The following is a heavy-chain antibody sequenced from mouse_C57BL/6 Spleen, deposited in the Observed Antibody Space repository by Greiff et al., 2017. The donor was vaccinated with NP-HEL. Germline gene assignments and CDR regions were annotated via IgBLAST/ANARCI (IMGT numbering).Heavy chain of an antibody. J-gene: IGHJ2*01. CDR2: ISYDGSN. CDR1: GYSITSGYY. CDR3: ARTYDYVFDY. D-gene: IGHD2-4*01. V-gene: IGHV3-6*01. Sequence: DVKLQESGPGLVKPSQSLSLTCSVTGYSITSGYYWNWIRQFPGNKLEWMGYISYDGSNNYNPSLKNRISITRDTSKNQFFLKLNSVTTEDTATYYCARTYDYVFDYWGHSTTLTVAS.